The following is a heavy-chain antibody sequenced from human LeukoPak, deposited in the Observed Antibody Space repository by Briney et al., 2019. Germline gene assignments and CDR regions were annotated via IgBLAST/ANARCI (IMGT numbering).Heavy chain of an antibody. CDR3: ARGGYDFWSGYLLGYYYGMDV. CDR1: GYTFTSYD. D-gene: IGHD3-3*01. J-gene: IGHJ6*02. CDR2: MNPNSGNT. Sequence: ASVKVSCKASGYTFTSYDINWVRQATGQGHEWMGWMNPNSGNTGYAQKFQGRVTMTRNTSISTAYMELSSLTSEDTAVYYCARGGYDFWSGYLLGYYYGMDVWGQGTTVTVSS. V-gene: IGHV1-8*01.